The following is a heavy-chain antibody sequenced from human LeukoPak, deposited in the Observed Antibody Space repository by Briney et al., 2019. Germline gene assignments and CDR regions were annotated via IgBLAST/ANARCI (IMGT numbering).Heavy chain of an antibody. CDR3: ARWGDSSALPVSAFDM. J-gene: IGHJ3*02. Sequence: PSETLSLTCTVSGDSISHHYYNWIRQPPGKGLEWIGFAHYSGNTFYNPSLNSRVTLSVDTSKNQFSLRLTSVTAADTAVYFCARWGDSSALPVSAFDMWGQGTLVTVSS. CDR2: AHYSGNT. D-gene: IGHD4-23*01. V-gene: IGHV4-59*11. CDR1: GDSISHHY.